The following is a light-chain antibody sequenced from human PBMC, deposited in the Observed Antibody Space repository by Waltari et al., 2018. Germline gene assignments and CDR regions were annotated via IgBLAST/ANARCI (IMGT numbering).Light chain of an antibody. V-gene: IGKV3-20*01. CDR3: QHYVRLPAT. CDR2: GAS. Sequence: IVLTQSPGTLSLSPGERATLSCRASQSVSRSLAWYPQKPGPAPKPLISGASTRATGIPDRFTGSGSGTDFSLTISSLEPEDFAIYFCQHYVRLPATFGQGTKVEIK. J-gene: IGKJ1*01. CDR1: QSVSRS.